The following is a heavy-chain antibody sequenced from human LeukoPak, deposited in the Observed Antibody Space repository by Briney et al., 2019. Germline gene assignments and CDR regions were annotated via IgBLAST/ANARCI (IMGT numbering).Heavy chain of an antibody. V-gene: IGHV3-30*02. CDR1: GFTFSSYG. Sequence: AGGSLRLSCAASGFTFSSYGMHWVRQAPGKGLEWLAFIRYDGSDSYYTDSVKGRFTISRDNSKNTLYLQMNSLRAEDTAVYYCAGEGTDIDYWGQGTLVTVSS. D-gene: IGHD3-10*01. CDR2: IRYDGSDS. J-gene: IGHJ4*02. CDR3: AGEGTDIDY.